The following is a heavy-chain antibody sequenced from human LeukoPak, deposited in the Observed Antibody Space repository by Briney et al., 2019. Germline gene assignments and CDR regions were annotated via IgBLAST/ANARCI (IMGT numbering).Heavy chain of an antibody. V-gene: IGHV3-23*01. J-gene: IGHJ6*02. CDR1: GFTFSSYA. Sequence: GGSLRLSCAASGFTFSSYAMSWVRQAPGKGLEWVSAISGSGGSTYYADSVKSRFTISRDNSKNTLYLQMNSLRAEDTAVYYCAKEKIVVVSYYYGMDVWGQGTTVTVSS. CDR3: AKEKIVVVSYYYGMDV. D-gene: IGHD3-22*01. CDR2: ISGSGGST.